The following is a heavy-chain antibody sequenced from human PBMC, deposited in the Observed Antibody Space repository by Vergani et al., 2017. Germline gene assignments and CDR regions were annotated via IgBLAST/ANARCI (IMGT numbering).Heavy chain of an antibody. Sequence: QLQLQESGSGLVKPSQTLSITCAVSGGSISRGGYSCSWIRQPPGKGLEWIGYIYHSGSTYYNPSLKRRVTISVATSKNQFSLKLSSVTAADTAVYYCARHAPHYELFYFNYGGQGTLVTVSS. CDR3: ARHAPHYELFYFNY. CDR1: GGSISRGGYS. J-gene: IGHJ4*02. D-gene: IGHD3-22*01. CDR2: IYHSGST. V-gene: IGHV4-30-2*03.